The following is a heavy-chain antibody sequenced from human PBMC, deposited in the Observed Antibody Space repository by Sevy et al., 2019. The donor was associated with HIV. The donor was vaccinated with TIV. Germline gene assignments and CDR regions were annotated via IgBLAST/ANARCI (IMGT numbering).Heavy chain of an antibody. D-gene: IGHD2-15*01. Sequence: GGSLRLSCAASGFTFSSYGMHWVRQAPGKGLEWVAFIRYDGSNKYYADSVKGRFTISRDNSKNTLYLQMNSLRAEDTAVYYCAKDLRDIVVVVAATEDCYYYGMDVWGQGTTVTVSS. CDR2: IRYDGSNK. CDR3: AKDLRDIVVVVAATEDCYYYGMDV. V-gene: IGHV3-30*02. CDR1: GFTFSSYG. J-gene: IGHJ6*02.